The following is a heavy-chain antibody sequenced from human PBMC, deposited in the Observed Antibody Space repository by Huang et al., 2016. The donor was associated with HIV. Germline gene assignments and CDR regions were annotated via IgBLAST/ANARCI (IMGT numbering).Heavy chain of an antibody. Sequence: EVQLVESGGGLIQPGGSLSLSCAASGFTVSTNYMTWVRQAPGKGLEWVSLIDGGGTTYYADSVKGRFTISRDDSENTLYLHMTSLRAGDTAVYYCAKEGDTGAALGYWGQGTLVTVS. V-gene: IGHV3-53*01. J-gene: IGHJ4*02. D-gene: IGHD2-8*02. CDR2: IDGGGTT. CDR1: GFTVSTNY. CDR3: AKEGDTGAALGY.